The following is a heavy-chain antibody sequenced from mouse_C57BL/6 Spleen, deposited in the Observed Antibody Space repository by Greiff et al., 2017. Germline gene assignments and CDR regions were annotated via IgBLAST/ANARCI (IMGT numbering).Heavy chain of an antibody. D-gene: IGHD1-1*01. CDR1: GYSITSGYY. CDR2: ISYDGSN. J-gene: IGHJ2*01. CDR3: AREGTTVVDY. Sequence: VQLQQSGPGLVKPSQSLSLTCSVTGYSITSGYYWNWIRQFPGNKLEWMGYISYDGSNNYNPSLKNRISITRDTSKNQFFLKLNSATTEDTATYYCAREGTTVVDYWGQGTTLTVSS. V-gene: IGHV3-6*01.